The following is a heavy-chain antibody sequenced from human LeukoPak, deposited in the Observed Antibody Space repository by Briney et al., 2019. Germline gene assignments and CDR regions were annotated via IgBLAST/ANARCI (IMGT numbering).Heavy chain of an antibody. V-gene: IGHV3-30*03. J-gene: IGHJ4*02. CDR3: ARRAGAYSHPYDY. Sequence: GGSLRLSCAASGFTFSDYAMHWVRQAPGKGLEWVAIISYDGSDKYYADSVKGRFTISRDNSKNTLFLQMNSLRPEDTAVYYCARRAGAYSHPYDYWGQGTPVTVSS. CDR2: ISYDGSDK. D-gene: IGHD4/OR15-4a*01. CDR1: GFTFSDYA.